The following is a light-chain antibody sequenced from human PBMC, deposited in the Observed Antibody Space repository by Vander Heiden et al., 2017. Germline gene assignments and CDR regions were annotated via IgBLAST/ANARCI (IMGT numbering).Light chain of an antibody. Sequence: QSVLTQPPSVSGAPGQRVTISCPGSSSNSGAGSDVHWYQHLPGTAPYLLLYGTSNRPSGVPDRFSGSKSGTSASLAITGLQADDEADYYCQSYDSSRSGWVFGGGTKLTVL. CDR3: QSYDSSRSGWV. J-gene: IGLJ3*02. CDR1: SSNSGAGSD. V-gene: IGLV1-40*01. CDR2: GTS.